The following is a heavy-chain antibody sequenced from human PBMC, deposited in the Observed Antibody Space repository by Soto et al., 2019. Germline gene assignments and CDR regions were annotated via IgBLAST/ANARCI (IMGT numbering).Heavy chain of an antibody. V-gene: IGHV1-18*01. CDR2: ISTDRGKT. Sequence: QVQLVQSGPEVKKPGASVKVSCKTSGYTFTTYGITWVRQAPGQGLEWMGWISTDRGKTNYAQKFQGRVTMTTDTPTSTDYMELRSLRSDDTAVYYCATRSPAFDYWGQGTLVTVSS. CDR3: ATRSPAFDY. J-gene: IGHJ4*02. CDR1: GYTFTTYG.